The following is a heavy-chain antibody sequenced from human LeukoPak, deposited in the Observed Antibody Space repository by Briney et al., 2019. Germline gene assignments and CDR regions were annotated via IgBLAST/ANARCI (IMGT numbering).Heavy chain of an antibody. CDR3: ARDHVTSYDFWSGDAFDI. D-gene: IGHD3-3*01. V-gene: IGHV3-21*01. Sequence: PGGSLRLSCAASGFTFSSYSMNWVRQAPGKGLECVSSISSSGSYIHYADSVKGRFTISRDNAKNSLYLQMNSLRAEDTAVYYCARDHVTSYDFWSGDAFDIWGQGTMVTVSS. CDR1: GFTFSSYS. CDR2: ISSSGSYI. J-gene: IGHJ3*02.